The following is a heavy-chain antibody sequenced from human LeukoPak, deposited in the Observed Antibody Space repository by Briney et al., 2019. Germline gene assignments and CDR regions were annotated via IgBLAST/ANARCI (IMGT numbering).Heavy chain of an antibody. J-gene: IGHJ3*02. D-gene: IGHD3-9*01. CDR2: IYTSGSP. V-gene: IGHV4-61*02. CDR3: ARATPNYDILTGYYLDAFDI. Sequence: SETLSLTCTVSGGSISSGSYYWSWIRQPAGKGLEWIGRIYTSGSPNYNPSLKSRVTISVDKSKNQFSLKLSSVTAADTAVYYCARATPNYDILTGYYLDAFDIWGQGTMVTVSS. CDR1: GGSISSGSYY.